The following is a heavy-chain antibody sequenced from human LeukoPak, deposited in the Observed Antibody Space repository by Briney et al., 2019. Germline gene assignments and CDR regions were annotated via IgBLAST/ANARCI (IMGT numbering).Heavy chain of an antibody. CDR2: IKQDGSEK. Sequence: PGGSLRLSCAASGFTFDDYAMHWVRQAPXXXLEWVANIKQDGSEKYYVDSVKGRFTISRDNAKNSLYLQMNSLRAEDTAVYYCARAGTRNDLEWLLYGAPTDYWGQGTLVTVSS. CDR1: GFTFDDYA. V-gene: IGHV3-7*01. D-gene: IGHD3-3*01. CDR3: ARAGTRNDLEWLLYGAPTDY. J-gene: IGHJ4*02.